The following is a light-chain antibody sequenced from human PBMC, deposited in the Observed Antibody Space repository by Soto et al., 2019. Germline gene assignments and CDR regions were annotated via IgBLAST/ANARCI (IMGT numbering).Light chain of an antibody. Sequence: QSALTQPASVSGSPGQSITISCTGTSSDVGAYNYVSRYQQHPGKAPKLMIYEVNNRPSGVSNRFSGSKSGNTASLTISGLQAEDEADYYCSSYTTSTTPVLFGGGTKVTVL. CDR2: EVN. CDR3: SSYTTSTTPVL. CDR1: SSDVGAYNY. J-gene: IGLJ2*01. V-gene: IGLV2-14*01.